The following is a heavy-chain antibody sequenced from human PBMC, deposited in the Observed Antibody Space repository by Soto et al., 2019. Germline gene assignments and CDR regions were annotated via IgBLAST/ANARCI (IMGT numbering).Heavy chain of an antibody. D-gene: IGHD3-16*01. J-gene: IGHJ4*02. V-gene: IGHV4-59*01. Sequence: NPSETLSLTCTVSGGSISSYYWSWIRQPPGKGLEWIGYIYYSGSTNYNPSLKSRVTISVDTSKNQFSLKLSSVTAADTAVYYCAREPKINRPFDYWGQGTLVTVSS. CDR2: IYYSGST. CDR1: GGSISSYY. CDR3: AREPKINRPFDY.